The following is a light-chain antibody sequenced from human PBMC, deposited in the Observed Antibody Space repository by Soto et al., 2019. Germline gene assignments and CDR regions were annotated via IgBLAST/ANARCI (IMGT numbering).Light chain of an antibody. Sequence: EIVLTQSPGTLSLSPGERATLSCRASQSVSSSYLAWYQQKPGQAPRLLIYGASSRATGIPDRFSGSGSGTDFNLTISRLEPEDLAVYYCQQYGSSPQTFGQGTKVEIK. CDR3: QQYGSSPQT. V-gene: IGKV3-20*01. CDR2: GAS. J-gene: IGKJ1*01. CDR1: QSVSSSY.